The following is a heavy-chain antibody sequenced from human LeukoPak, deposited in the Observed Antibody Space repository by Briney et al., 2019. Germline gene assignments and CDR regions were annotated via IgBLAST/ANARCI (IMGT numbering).Heavy chain of an antibody. Sequence: GGSLRLSCAASGFTFSSYGMHWVRQAPGKGLEWVAVIWYDGSNKYYADSVKGRFTISGDNSKNTLYLQMNSLRAEDTAVYYCATGATTVTTGPWGWYFDLWGRGTLVTVSS. CDR3: ATGATTVTTGPWGWYFDL. J-gene: IGHJ2*01. CDR2: IWYDGSNK. D-gene: IGHD4-17*01. CDR1: GFTFSSYG. V-gene: IGHV3-33*01.